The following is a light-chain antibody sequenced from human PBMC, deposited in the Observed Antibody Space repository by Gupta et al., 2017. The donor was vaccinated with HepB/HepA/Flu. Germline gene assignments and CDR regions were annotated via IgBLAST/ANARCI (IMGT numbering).Light chain of an antibody. CDR1: QSVSSTH. J-gene: IGKJ4*01. V-gene: IGKV3-20*01. CDR2: GAS. Sequence: EIVLTQSPGTLYLSPGERVTLSCRASQSVSSTHLAWYQQKPGQAPRLLIYGASSRATGIPDRFSGSGSGTDFTLTISRLEPEDFAVYYCQQYDRSTVTFGGGTKVEIK. CDR3: QQYDRSTVT.